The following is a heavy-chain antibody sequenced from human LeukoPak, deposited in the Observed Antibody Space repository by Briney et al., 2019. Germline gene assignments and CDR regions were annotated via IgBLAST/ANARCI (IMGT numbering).Heavy chain of an antibody. D-gene: IGHD3-22*01. J-gene: IGHJ4*02. V-gene: IGHV3-48*03. Sequence: GGSLRLSCAASGFTFSSYEMNWVRQAPGKGLEWVSYISSSGSTIYYADSVKGRFTISRDNAKNSLYLQMNSLRAEDTAMYYCARETTSGNYYFDYWGQGTLVTVSS. CDR2: ISSSGSTI. CDR3: ARETTSGNYYFDY. CDR1: GFTFSSYE.